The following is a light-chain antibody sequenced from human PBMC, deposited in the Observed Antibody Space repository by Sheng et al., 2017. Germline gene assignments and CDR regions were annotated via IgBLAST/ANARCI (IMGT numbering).Light chain of an antibody. CDR1: SLRSYY. V-gene: IGLV3-19*01. Sequence: SSELTQDPAVSVALGQTVRITCQGDSLRSYYASWYQQKPGQAPVLVIYGKNNRPSGIPDRFSGSSSGNTASLTITGAQAEDEADYYCNSRDSSGNHWVFGRGTKLTVL. CDR3: NSRDSSGNHWV. J-gene: IGLJ3*02. CDR2: GKN.